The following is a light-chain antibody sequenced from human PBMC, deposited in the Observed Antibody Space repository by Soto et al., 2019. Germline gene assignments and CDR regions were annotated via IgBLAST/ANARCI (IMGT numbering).Light chain of an antibody. J-gene: IGLJ2*01. Sequence: QSALTQPASVSGSPGQSITIACTGSSSDIGGYNFVSWYQQHPGKAPKLMIYDVIKRPSGVSRCFSGSKSGNTASLTISGLQPEDEADYFCSSYTTSTTAVFGGGTKLTVL. CDR2: DVI. CDR1: SSDIGGYNF. CDR3: SSYTTSTTAV. V-gene: IGLV2-14*03.